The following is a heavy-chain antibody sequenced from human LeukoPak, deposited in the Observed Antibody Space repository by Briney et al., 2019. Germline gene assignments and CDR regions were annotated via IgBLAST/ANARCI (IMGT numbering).Heavy chain of an antibody. CDR3: ARVGYCSSTSCPDY. D-gene: IGHD2-2*01. J-gene: IGHJ4*02. Sequence: PGGSLRLSCAVSGLTFSSSWMDWVRQPPGKGLEWIGEINHSGSTNYNPSLKSRVTISVDTSKNQFSLKLSSVTAADTAVYYCARVGYCSSTSCPDYWGQGTLVTVSS. CDR1: GLTFSSSW. V-gene: IGHV4-34*01. CDR2: INHSGST.